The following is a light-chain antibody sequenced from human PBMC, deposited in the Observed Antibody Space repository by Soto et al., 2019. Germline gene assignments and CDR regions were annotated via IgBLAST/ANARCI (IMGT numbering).Light chain of an antibody. J-gene: IGKJ2*01. Sequence: EIVLTQSPGTLSLSPGERATLSCRASQSVSSSYLAWYQQKPGQAPRLLIYGASSRATGIPDRFSGSGSGTDFTLTISRLEPDDFAVYYCQQHGSSPPYTFGQGTKLEIK. CDR3: QQHGSSPPYT. V-gene: IGKV3-20*01. CDR2: GAS. CDR1: QSVSSSY.